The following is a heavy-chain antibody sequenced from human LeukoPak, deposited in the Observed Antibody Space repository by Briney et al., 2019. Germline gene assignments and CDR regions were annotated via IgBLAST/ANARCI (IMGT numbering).Heavy chain of an antibody. V-gene: IGHV3-21*01. CDR1: GFTFSSYS. J-gene: IGHJ4*02. CDR2: ISSSSSNI. D-gene: IGHD1-1*01. CDR3: ARCTTGRTFGSLREIKRSREIDY. Sequence: GGSLRLPCAASGFTFSSYSMNWVRQAPGKGLEWVSSISSSSSNIYYADSVKGRFTISRDTAKKSLYLQMNSLRVEDTAVYYCARCTTGRTFGSLREIKRSREIDYWGQGTLVTVSS.